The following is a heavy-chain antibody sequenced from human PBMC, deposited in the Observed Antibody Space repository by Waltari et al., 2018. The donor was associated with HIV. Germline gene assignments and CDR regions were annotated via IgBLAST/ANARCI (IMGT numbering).Heavy chain of an antibody. CDR3: ARDFEYASDY. Sequence: EVQLVESGGDLIQPGGSLKLSCGTSGFTFSGPGMTWVRQAPGKWLEWVSKINFNGRDIYYSDSGKGRFTVSRDNTKKSVYLQMNSLRVEDTAVYFCARDFEYASDYWGQGTLVTVSS. V-gene: IGHV3-48*03. D-gene: IGHD2-2*01. J-gene: IGHJ4*02. CDR2: INFNGRDI. CDR1: GFTFSGPG.